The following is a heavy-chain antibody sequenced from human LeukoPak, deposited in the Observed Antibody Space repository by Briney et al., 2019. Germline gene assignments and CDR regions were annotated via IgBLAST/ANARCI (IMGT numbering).Heavy chain of an antibody. D-gene: IGHD3-9*01. J-gene: IGHJ4*02. CDR1: GYTFTGYY. V-gene: IGHV1-2*02. CDR2: INPNSGGT. CDR3: VRGGYYDILTGYLNY. Sequence: ASVKVSCKASGYTFTGYYMHWVHQAPGQGLEWMGWINPNSGGTNYAQKFQGRVTMTRETSISTAYMELSRLRSDDTAVYYCVRGGYYDILTGYLNYWGQGTLVTVSS.